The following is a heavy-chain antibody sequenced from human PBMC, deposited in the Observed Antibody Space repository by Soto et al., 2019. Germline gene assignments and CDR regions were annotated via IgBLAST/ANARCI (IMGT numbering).Heavy chain of an antibody. Sequence: SSETLSLTCSVSGGSIRSSSYYWGWIRQPPGKGLEWIGSIYYSGSTYYNPSLKSRVTISVDTSKNQFSLKLSSVTAADTAVYYCARLGVLLWFGELSPRKYFDYWGQGTLVTVSS. V-gene: IGHV4-39*01. CDR1: GGSIRSSSYY. J-gene: IGHJ4*02. CDR2: IYYSGST. D-gene: IGHD3-10*01. CDR3: ARLGVLLWFGELSPRKYFDY.